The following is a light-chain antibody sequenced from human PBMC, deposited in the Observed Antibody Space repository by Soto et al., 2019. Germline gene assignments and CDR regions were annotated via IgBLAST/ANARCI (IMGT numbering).Light chain of an antibody. CDR1: QGISSY. CDR2: AAS. CDR3: QQYDSYSWT. J-gene: IGKJ1*01. Sequence: AIRMTQSPSSLSASTGDRVTITCRASQGISSYLAWYQQKPGKAPKLLIYAASTLQSGVPSRFSGSGSGTEFILTISSLQPDDFATYYCQQYDSYSWTFDQGTKVDIK. V-gene: IGKV1-8*01.